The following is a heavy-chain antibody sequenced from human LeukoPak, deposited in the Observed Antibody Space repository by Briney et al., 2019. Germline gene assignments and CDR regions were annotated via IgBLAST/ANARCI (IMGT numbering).Heavy chain of an antibody. V-gene: IGHV3-21*01. Sequence: GGSLRLSCAASGFTFSTYDMSWVRQTPGKGLGWVSSISSSSSYIYYADSVKGRFTISRDNAKNSLYLQMNSLRAEDTAVYYCARDRIQLWLQDFDYWGQGTLVTVSS. CDR3: ARDRIQLWLQDFDY. D-gene: IGHD5-18*01. CDR1: GFTFSTYD. CDR2: ISSSSSYI. J-gene: IGHJ4*02.